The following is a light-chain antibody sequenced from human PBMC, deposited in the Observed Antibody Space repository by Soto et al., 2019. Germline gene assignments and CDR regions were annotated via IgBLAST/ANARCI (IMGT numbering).Light chain of an antibody. CDR3: ETWDSNTLV. Sequence: QSVLTQSSSASASLGSSVKLTCTLSSGHSSYIIAWHQQQPGKAPRYLMKLEGSGSYNKGSGVPDRFSGSSSGADRYLTISNLQSEDEADYYCETWDSNTLVFGGGTKL. CDR1: SGHSSYI. J-gene: IGLJ3*02. V-gene: IGLV4-60*03. CDR2: LEGSGSY.